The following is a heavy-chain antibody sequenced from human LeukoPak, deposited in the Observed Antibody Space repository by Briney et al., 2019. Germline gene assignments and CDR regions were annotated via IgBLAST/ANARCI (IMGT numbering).Heavy chain of an antibody. CDR1: GFTFSSYA. V-gene: IGHV3-23*01. J-gene: IGHJ4*02. CDR3: ARVLAMVRGVIDY. CDR2: ISGSGGST. Sequence: SGGSLRLSCAASGFTFSSYAMSWVRQAPGKGLEWVSAISGSGGSTYYADSVKGRFTISRDNSKNTLYLQMNSLRAEDTAVYYCARVLAMVRGVIDYWGQGTLVTVSS. D-gene: IGHD3-10*01.